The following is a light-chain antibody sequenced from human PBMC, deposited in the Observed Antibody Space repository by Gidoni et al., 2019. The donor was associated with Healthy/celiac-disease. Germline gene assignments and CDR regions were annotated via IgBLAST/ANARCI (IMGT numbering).Light chain of an antibody. V-gene: IGKV3-11*01. Sequence: ELVSTQSPATLSLSPGERATLSCRASQDVSSSLAWYQQKPGQAPRLLIYDASKRACGIPARFSGSGSGTDFTLTSSSLRPKDLAVNFCQQRSSWPRTFGQGTKLEIK. CDR1: QDVSSS. J-gene: IGKJ2*01. CDR2: DAS. CDR3: QQRSSWPRT.